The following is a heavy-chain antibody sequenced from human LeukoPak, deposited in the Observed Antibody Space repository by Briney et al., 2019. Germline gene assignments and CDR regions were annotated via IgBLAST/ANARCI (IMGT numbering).Heavy chain of an antibody. D-gene: IGHD3-3*01. Sequence: PGGSLRLSCAASGFTFSIYSMNWVRQAPGKGLEWVSYISSSSSTIYYADSVKGRFTISRDNAKNSLYLQMNSLRAEDTAVYYCARVRFLEWLDAFDIWGQGTMVTLSS. CDR3: ARVRFLEWLDAFDI. V-gene: IGHV3-48*01. CDR2: ISSSSSTI. J-gene: IGHJ3*02. CDR1: GFTFSIYS.